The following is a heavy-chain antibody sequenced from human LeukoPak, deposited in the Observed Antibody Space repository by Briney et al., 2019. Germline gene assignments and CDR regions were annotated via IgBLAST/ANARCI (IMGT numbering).Heavy chain of an antibody. J-gene: IGHJ6*03. CDR1: GFTFSSYS. CDR2: ISSSSSYI. CDR3: AREEGVATITDYYYYMDV. Sequence: GGSLRLSCAASGFTFSSYSMNWVRQAPGKGLEWVSSISSSSSYIYYADSVKGRFTISRDNAKNSLYLQMNSLRAEDTAVYYCAREEGVATITDYYYYMDVWGKGTTVTVSS. V-gene: IGHV3-21*01. D-gene: IGHD5-24*01.